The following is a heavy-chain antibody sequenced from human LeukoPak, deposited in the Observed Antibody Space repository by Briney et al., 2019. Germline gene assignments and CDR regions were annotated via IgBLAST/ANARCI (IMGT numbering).Heavy chain of an antibody. CDR3: AKGELHFNTCSFDY. Sequence: PGTSLRLSCAASGFTFSSGMHWVRQAPGKGLEGVAVISYDGNHKYYGDSVKGRFTISRDNSRNTLYLQMDSLKTEDTAVYYCAKGELHFNTCSFDYWGQGTLVTVSS. D-gene: IGHD1-26*01. CDR2: ISYDGNHK. CDR1: GFTFSSG. J-gene: IGHJ4*02. V-gene: IGHV3-30*18.